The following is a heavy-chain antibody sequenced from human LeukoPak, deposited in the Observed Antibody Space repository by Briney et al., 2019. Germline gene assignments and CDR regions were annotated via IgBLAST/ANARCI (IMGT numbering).Heavy chain of an antibody. CDR2: IHHSGST. D-gene: IGHD2-15*01. V-gene: IGHV4-38-2*02. CDR1: GYSISSGYY. CDR3: ARAGRYCSGGSCSKLVDY. Sequence: TETLSLTCTVSGYSISSGYYWGWIRQPPGKGLEWIGSIHHSGSTYYNPSLKSRVTMSVDTSKNQFSLNLSSVTAAGTAVYYCARAGRYCSGGSCSKLVDYWGQGTLVTVSS. J-gene: IGHJ4*02.